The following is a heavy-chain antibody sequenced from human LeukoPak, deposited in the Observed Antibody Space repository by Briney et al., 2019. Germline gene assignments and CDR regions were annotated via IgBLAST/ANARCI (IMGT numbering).Heavy chain of an antibody. CDR2: IYYSGST. V-gene: IGHV4-59*12. Sequence: SETLSLTCTVSGGSISNKYWSWIRQPPGKGLEWIGYIYYSGSTNYNPSLKSRVTILVDTSKNQFSLKLSSVTAADTAVYYCARVWGSSFYFDYWGQGTLVTVSS. D-gene: IGHD2-15*01. CDR1: GGSISNKY. J-gene: IGHJ4*02. CDR3: ARVWGSSFYFDY.